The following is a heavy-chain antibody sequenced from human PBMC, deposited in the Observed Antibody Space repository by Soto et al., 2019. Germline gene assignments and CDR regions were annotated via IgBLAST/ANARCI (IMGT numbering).Heavy chain of an antibody. D-gene: IGHD5-12*01. J-gene: IGHJ4*02. CDR2: IYYSGST. Sequence: SETLSLTCTVSGGSISSGGYYWSWIRQHPGKGLEWIGYIYYSGSTYYNPSLKSRVTISVDTSKNQFSLKLSSVTAADTAVYYCARIVATGGYYFDYWGQGTLVTVS. V-gene: IGHV4-31*03. CDR3: ARIVATGGYYFDY. CDR1: GGSISSGGYY.